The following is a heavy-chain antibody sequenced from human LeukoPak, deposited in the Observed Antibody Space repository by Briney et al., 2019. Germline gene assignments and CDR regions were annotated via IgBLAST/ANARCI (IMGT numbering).Heavy chain of an antibody. V-gene: IGHV3-43*01. Sequence: GGSLRLSCAASGFTFSNAWMSWVRQAPGKGLEWVSLISWDGGSTYYADSVKGRFTISRDNSKNSLYLQMNSLRTEDTALYYCAKDRNEYYYDSSGYYHFDYWGQGTLVTVSS. CDR2: ISWDGGST. D-gene: IGHD3-22*01. CDR3: AKDRNEYYYDSSGYYHFDY. J-gene: IGHJ4*02. CDR1: GFTFSNAW.